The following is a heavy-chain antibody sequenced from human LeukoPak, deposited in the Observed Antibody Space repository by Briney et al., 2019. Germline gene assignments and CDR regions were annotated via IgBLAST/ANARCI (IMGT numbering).Heavy chain of an antibody. CDR2: INPNSGGT. CDR3: ARGGVAGIDI. Sequence: ASVKVSCKASGYTFTDYYVHWVRQAPGQGLEWMGWINPNSGGTNNAQKFQGRVTMTRDTSINTGWMELGRLRSDGTGVYCCARGGVAGIDIWGQGTMVTVSS. CDR1: GYTFTDYY. V-gene: IGHV1-2*02. J-gene: IGHJ3*02. D-gene: IGHD6-19*01.